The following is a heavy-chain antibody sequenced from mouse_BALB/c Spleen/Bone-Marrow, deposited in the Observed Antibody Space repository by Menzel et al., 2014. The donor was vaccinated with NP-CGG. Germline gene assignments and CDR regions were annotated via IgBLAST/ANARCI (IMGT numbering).Heavy chain of an antibody. CDR2: IHPGDGDT. V-gene: IGHV1-80*01. Sequence: VQLVESGAELVRPGSSVKISCKASGYTFTNFWMNWVKQRPGQGLEWIGQIHPGDGDTNYNGKFKGKATLTTDKSSSTAYMQLSSLSSEDSAVYFCARVYYGNLDYWGQGTTLTVSS. J-gene: IGHJ2*01. CDR1: GYTFTNFW. CDR3: ARVYYGNLDY. D-gene: IGHD2-1*01.